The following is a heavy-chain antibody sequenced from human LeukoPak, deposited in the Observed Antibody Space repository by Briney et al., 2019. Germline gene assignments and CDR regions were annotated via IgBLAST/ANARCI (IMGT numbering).Heavy chain of an antibody. CDR3: AVGPRGWFDP. CDR2: INHSGST. D-gene: IGHD2-2*01. CDR1: SGSISSSSYY. V-gene: IGHV4-39*07. Sequence: SETLSLTCTVSSGSISSSSYYWGWVRQPPGKGLEWIGEINHSGSTNYNPSLKSRVAISVDTSKNQFSLKLSSVTAADTAVYYCAVGPRGWFDPWGQGTLVTVSS. J-gene: IGHJ5*02.